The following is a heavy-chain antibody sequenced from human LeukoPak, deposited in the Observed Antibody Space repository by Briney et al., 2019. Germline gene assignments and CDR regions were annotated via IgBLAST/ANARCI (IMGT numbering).Heavy chain of an antibody. Sequence: GGSLRLSCAASGFTFSSYWMSWVRQAPGKGLEWVANIKQDGSEKYYVDSVKGRFTISRDNAKNSLYLQMNSLRAEDTAVYYCARDGWELLQPLDYWGQGTLVTVSS. CDR2: IKQDGSEK. CDR1: GFTFSSYW. V-gene: IGHV3-7*01. J-gene: IGHJ4*02. CDR3: ARDGWELLQPLDY. D-gene: IGHD1-26*01.